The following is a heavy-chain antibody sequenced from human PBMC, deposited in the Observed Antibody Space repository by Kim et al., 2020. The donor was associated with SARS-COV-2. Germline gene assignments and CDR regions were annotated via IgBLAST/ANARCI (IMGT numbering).Heavy chain of an antibody. CDR2: ISGGGSKK. CDR1: GFTFSNYA. Sequence: GGSLRLSCEVSGFTFSNYAMTWVRQAPGKGLQWVSSISGGGSKKYYADSVKGRFTMSRDNNKNTLYLQMDSLRVEDTAVYYCAKVHRDIATQPEVMRFDAWGQGTLVSVSS. CDR3: AKVHRDIATQPEVMRFDA. V-gene: IGHV3-23*01. J-gene: IGHJ5*02. D-gene: IGHD2-15*01.